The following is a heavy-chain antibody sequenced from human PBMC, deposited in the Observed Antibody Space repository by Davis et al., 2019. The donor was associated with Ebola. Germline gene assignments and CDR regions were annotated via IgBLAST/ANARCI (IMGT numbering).Heavy chain of an antibody. CDR2: ISSSGSTV. CDR1: GFTFSAYS. V-gene: IGHV3-48*02. CDR3: ARSPNSYGYRSYWYFDL. J-gene: IGHJ2*01. Sequence: GGSLRLSCAGSGFTFSAYSFNWVRQAPGKGLEWVSYISSSGSTVCYADSVKGRFTISRDNAKNSLYLQMNSLRDEDTAVYYCARSPNSYGYRSYWYFDLWGRGTLVTVSS. D-gene: IGHD5-18*01.